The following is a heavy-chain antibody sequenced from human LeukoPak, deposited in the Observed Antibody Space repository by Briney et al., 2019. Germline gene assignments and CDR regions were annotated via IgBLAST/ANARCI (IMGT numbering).Heavy chain of an antibody. CDR3: ARRHPPGYSKSWYYFDY. D-gene: IGHD4-11*01. V-gene: IGHV4-59*08. CDR1: GDSISPYY. J-gene: IGHJ4*02. Sequence: SDTLSLTCTVSGDSISPYYWSWIRQPPGKGLEWIGCVYYTGSTNPNPFLKSRVTISVDTSESRVSLRLNSVTAADTAVYYCARRHPPGYSKSWYYFDYWGQGALVTVSS. CDR2: VYYTGST.